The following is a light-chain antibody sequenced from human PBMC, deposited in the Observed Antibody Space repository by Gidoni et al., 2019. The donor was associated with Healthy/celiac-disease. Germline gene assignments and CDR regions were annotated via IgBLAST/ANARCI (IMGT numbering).Light chain of an antibody. CDR2: AAS. Sequence: AIRMTQSPSSLSASTGDRVTITCRASQGISSYLAWYRQKPGKAPKLLIYAASNLQSGVPSRFSGSGSGTDFTLTISCLQSEDFATYYCQQYYSYPWTFGQGTKVEIK. CDR3: QQYYSYPWT. CDR1: QGISSY. V-gene: IGKV1-8*01. J-gene: IGKJ1*01.